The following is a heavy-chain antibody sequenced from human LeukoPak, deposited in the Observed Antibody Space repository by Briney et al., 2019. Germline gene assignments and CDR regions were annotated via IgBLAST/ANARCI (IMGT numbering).Heavy chain of an antibody. CDR1: GFTFSSYA. CDR2: ISGSGGST. D-gene: IGHD6-13*01. V-gene: IGHV3-23*01. Sequence: PGGSLRLSCAASGFTFSSYAMSWVRQAPGKGLEWVSAISGSGGSTYYADSVKGRFTISRGNSKNTLYLQMNSLRAEDTAVYYCAKVVYEYSSSWPPYFDYWGQGTLVTVSS. J-gene: IGHJ4*02. CDR3: AKVVYEYSSSWPPYFDY.